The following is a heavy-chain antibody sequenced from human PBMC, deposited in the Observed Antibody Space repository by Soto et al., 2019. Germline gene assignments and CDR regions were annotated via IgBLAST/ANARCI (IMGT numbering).Heavy chain of an antibody. CDR1: GGTFSSYA. CDR2: IIPIFGTA. J-gene: IGHJ6*02. CDR3: AIGIIAARLRPYYYYGMDV. V-gene: IGHV1-69*01. Sequence: VKVSCKASGGTFSSYAISWVRQAPGQGLEWMGGIIPIFGTANYAQKFQGRVTITADESTSTAYMELSSLRSEDTAVYYCAIGIIAARLRPYYYYGMDVWGQGTTVTVSS. D-gene: IGHD6-6*01.